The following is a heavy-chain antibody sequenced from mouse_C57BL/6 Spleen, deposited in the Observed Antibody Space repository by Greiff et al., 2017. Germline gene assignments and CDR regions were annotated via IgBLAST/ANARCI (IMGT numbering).Heavy chain of an antibody. J-gene: IGHJ3*01. Sequence: EVKLVESGGDLVKPGGSLKLSCAASGFTFSSYSMSWVRQTPDKRLEWVATISSGGSYTYYPDSVKGRFTISRDNAKNTLYLQMSSLKSEDTAMYYCGREDGSSYAFAYWGQGTLVTVSA. CDR3: GREDGSSYAFAY. D-gene: IGHD1-1*01. CDR1: GFTFSSYS. CDR2: ISSGGSYT. V-gene: IGHV5-6*02.